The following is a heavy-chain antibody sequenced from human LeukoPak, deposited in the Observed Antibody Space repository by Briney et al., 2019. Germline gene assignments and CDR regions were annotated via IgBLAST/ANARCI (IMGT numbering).Heavy chain of an antibody. D-gene: IGHD2-2*02. CDR3: ARGALIVVVPAAIGSYMDV. CDR1: GGSFSGYY. CDR2: INHSGST. V-gene: IGHV4-34*01. J-gene: IGHJ6*03. Sequence: SETLSLTCAVYGGSFSGYYWSWTRQPPGKGLEWIGEINHSGSTNYNPSLKSRVTISVDTSKNQFSLKLSSVTAADTAVYYCARGALIVVVPAAIGSYMDVWGKGTTVTVSS.